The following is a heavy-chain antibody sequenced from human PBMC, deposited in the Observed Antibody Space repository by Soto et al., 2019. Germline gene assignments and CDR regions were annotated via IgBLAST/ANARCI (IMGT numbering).Heavy chain of an antibody. V-gene: IGHV4-61*01. CDR2: VYYTGVT. Sequence: SETLALTCTVSRGSLNTESSYCTLFRQPPGGGLEYLGYVYYTGVTNYNPSLKSRVTISLDMSKSQFFLTLSSVTPADTATHYCARVRDRSWHLDLWTRRTLV. CDR3: ARVRDRSWHLDL. D-gene: IGHD2-21*01. CDR1: RGSLNTESSY. J-gene: IGHJ2*01.